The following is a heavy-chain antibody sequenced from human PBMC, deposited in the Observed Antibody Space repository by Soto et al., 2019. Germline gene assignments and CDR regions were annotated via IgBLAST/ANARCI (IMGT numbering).Heavy chain of an antibody. D-gene: IGHD3-10*01. CDR1: GCSVSSGGYS. CDR2: IYHSGST. J-gene: IGHJ4*02. Sequence: SETLSLACVDSGCSVSSGGYSWSWIRQPTGKGLEWIGEIYHSGSTNYNPSLKGRVTISVDKSKNQFSLNLRSVTAADTAVYYCASMGYHYGSGSYPLDYWGQG. CDR3: ASMGYHYGSGSYPLDY. V-gene: IGHV4-30-2*01.